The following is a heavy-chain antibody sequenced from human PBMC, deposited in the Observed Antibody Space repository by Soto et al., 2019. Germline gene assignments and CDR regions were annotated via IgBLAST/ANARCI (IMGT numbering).Heavy chain of an antibody. CDR3: ARDHGPDAFDI. Sequence: SGGSLRLSCAASGFTFSSYGMHWVRQAPGKGLEWVAVIWYDGSNKYYADSVKGRFTISRDNSKNTLYLQMNSLRAEDTAVYYCARDHGPDAFDIWGQGTMVTVSS. CDR2: IWYDGSNK. J-gene: IGHJ3*02. V-gene: IGHV3-33*01. CDR1: GFTFSSYG.